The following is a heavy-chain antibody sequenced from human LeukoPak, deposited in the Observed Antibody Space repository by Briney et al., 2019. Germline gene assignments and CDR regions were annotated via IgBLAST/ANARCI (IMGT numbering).Heavy chain of an antibody. CDR2: IYHSGST. Sequence: SETLSLTCTVSGGSISSYYWGWIRQPPGKGLEWIGSIYHSGSTYYNPSLKSRVTISVDTSKNQFSLKLSSVTAADTAVYYCARGHCTSGSCSRWFDPWGQGTLVTVSS. V-gene: IGHV4-38-2*02. CDR3: ARGHCTSGSCSRWFDP. CDR1: GGSISSYY. D-gene: IGHD2-15*01. J-gene: IGHJ5*02.